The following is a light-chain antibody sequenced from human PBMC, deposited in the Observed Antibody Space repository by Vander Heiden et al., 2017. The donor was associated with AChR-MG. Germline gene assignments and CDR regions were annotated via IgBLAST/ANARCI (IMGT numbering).Light chain of an antibody. CDR2: EVS. CDR3: SLYTSSRGV. V-gene: IGLV2-18*01. J-gene: IGLJ2*01. Sequence: QSALTQPPSVSGSPGPSVTISCTGTSSDVGSYNRVSWYQQPPGTAPKLMIYEVSNRPSGVPDRFSGSKSGNTASLTISGLQAEDEADYYCSLYTSSRGVFGGGTKLTVL. CDR1: SSDVGSYNR.